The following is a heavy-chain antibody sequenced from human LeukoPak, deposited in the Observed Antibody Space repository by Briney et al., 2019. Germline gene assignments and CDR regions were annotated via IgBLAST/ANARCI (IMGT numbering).Heavy chain of an antibody. CDR3: ARQTGSGLFILP. J-gene: IGHJ4*02. CDR2: IYYSGNT. Sequence: SETLSLTCTVSGVSISSSNSYWGWIRQPPGKGLEWLGSIYYSGNTYYNASLKSRVSISIDTSKNQFSLRLTSVTAADTAVYYCARQTGSGLFILPGGQGTLVTVSS. D-gene: IGHD3/OR15-3a*01. CDR1: GVSISSSNSY. V-gene: IGHV4-39*01.